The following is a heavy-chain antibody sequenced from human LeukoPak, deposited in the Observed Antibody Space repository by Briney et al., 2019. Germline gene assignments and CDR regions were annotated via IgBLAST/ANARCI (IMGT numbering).Heavy chain of an antibody. CDR3: ASGGYYDFWSGFDY. V-gene: IGHV4-30-2*01. CDR1: VGSISSGCYS. CDR2: IYHSGST. J-gene: IGHJ4*02. D-gene: IGHD3-3*01. Sequence: SETLSLTCAVSVGSISSGCYSWSWIRQTPGMGLEWIGYIYHSGSTYYNPSLKSRVTISVDRSKNQFSLKLSSVTAADTAVYYCASGGYYDFWSGFDYWGQGTLVTVSS.